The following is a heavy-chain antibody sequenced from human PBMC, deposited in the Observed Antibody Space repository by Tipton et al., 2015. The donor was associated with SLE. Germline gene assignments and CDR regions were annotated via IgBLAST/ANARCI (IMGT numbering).Heavy chain of an antibody. V-gene: IGHV4-59*11. Sequence: TLSLTCTVSCASISTHYWSWFRKPPGKRLEWIGSLYHTGTSGYNPSLKSRVTISVDTSKRQFSLRLSSVTAADTAVYYRARGFVTTSRVWNGFDIWGQGTLVNVSS. CDR2: LYHTGTS. J-gene: IGHJ3*02. CDR1: CASISTHY. D-gene: IGHD1-14*01. CDR3: ARGFVTTSRVWNGFDI.